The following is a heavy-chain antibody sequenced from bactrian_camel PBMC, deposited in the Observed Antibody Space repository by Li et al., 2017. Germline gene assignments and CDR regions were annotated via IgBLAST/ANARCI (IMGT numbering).Heavy chain of an antibody. J-gene: IGHJ4*01. V-gene: IGHV3S53*01. CDR3: AAERRPSWDCYLGSWPKYKY. Sequence: HVQLVESGVDGGGGSVQSGGSLRLSCTVSRSSYLRYCMGWFRQAPGKEREGVASIAFDGTTHYSDSVKGRFTISKDNAKNILYLQMNNLNPEDTAVYYCAAERRPSWDCYLGSWPKYKYWGQGTQVTVS. D-gene: IGHD3*01. CDR1: RSSYLRYC. CDR2: IAFDGTT.